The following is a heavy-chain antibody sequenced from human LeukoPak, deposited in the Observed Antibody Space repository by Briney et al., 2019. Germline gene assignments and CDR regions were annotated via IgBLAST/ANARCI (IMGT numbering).Heavy chain of an antibody. CDR1: GFTFSDFY. Sequence: PGGSLRLSCAASGFTFSDFYMIWIRQAPEKGLEWISYISSSGTTIYYADSVKGRFTISRDNAKNTLYLQMNSLRAEDTAVYYCAREPFKTDYDFWSGYYWFDYWGQGTLVTVSS. CDR2: ISSSGTTI. J-gene: IGHJ4*02. D-gene: IGHD3-3*01. CDR3: AREPFKTDYDFWSGYYWFDY. V-gene: IGHV3-11*04.